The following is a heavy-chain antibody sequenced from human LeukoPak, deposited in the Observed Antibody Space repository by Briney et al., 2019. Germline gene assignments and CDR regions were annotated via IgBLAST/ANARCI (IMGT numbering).Heavy chain of an antibody. D-gene: IGHD3-9*01. V-gene: IGHV4-39*07. J-gene: IGHJ6*03. CDR3: ARDFENHYYYYYMDI. CDR1: GGSISSSSYY. Sequence: SETLSLTCTVSGGSISSSSYYWGWIRRPPGKGLEWIGSIYYSGSTYYNPSLKSRVTISVDTSKNQFSLKLSSVTAADTAVYYCARDFENHYYYYYMDIWGKGTTVTVSS. CDR2: IYYSGST.